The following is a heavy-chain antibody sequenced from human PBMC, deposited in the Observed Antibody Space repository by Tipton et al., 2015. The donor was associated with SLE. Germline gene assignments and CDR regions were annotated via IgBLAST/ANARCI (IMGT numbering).Heavy chain of an antibody. CDR1: GFTFSCYG. V-gene: IGHV3-53*04. CDR2: IYSGGST. Sequence: SLRLSCAASGFTFSCYGLHWVRRAPGKGLEWVSVIYSGGSTYYADSVKGRFTISRHNSKNTLYLQMNSLRAEDTAVYYCAREGSAAGRYFDLWGRGTLVALCS. CDR3: AREGSAAGRYFDL. D-gene: IGHD6-13*01. J-gene: IGHJ2*01.